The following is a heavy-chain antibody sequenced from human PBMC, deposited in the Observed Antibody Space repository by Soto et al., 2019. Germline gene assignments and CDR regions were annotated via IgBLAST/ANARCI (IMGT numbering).Heavy chain of an antibody. CDR3: ARATVTKAFDY. V-gene: IGHV4-59*01. Sequence: SETLSLTCTVSGGSISSYYWSWIRQPPGKGLEWIGYIYYRGSTNYNPSLKSRVTISVDTSKNQFSLKLSSVTAADTAVYYCARATVTKAFDYWGQGTLVTVSS. CDR2: IYYRGST. J-gene: IGHJ4*02. CDR1: GGSISSYY. D-gene: IGHD4-17*01.